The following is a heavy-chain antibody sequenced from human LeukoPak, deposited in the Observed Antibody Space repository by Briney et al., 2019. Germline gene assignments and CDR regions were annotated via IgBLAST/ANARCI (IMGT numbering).Heavy chain of an antibody. J-gene: IGHJ6*03. Sequence: PGGSLRLSCAASGFTFSSYAMSWVRQAPGKGLEWVSTISGSDYSTYYADSVKGRFTISRDNSKNTLYLQINSLRAEDTAVYYCAKSRFLEWSYYYYYMDVWGKGTTVTVSS. D-gene: IGHD3-3*01. CDR1: GFTFSSYA. CDR2: ISGSDYST. CDR3: AKSRFLEWSYYYYYMDV. V-gene: IGHV3-23*01.